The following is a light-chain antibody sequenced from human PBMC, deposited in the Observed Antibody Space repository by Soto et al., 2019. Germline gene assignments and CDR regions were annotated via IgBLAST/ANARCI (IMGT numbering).Light chain of an antibody. Sequence: EIVVTQSPATLSVSPGERASLSCWTSQSIGDNLAWYQQKPGQPPRLLIYGASTRDSDIPDRFSGSGSGTGFTLTISSLQSEDFAVYYCQHYTNWPPSVTFGLGTRLEIK. J-gene: IGKJ5*01. CDR1: QSIGDN. CDR2: GAS. CDR3: QHYTNWPPSVT. V-gene: IGKV3-15*01.